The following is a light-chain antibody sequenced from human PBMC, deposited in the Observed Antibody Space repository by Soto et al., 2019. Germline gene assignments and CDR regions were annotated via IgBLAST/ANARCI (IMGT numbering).Light chain of an antibody. Sequence: EIVMTQSPATLSVSPGERATLSCRASQSVSRKLAWYQQKPGQAPRLLMYGASARATGVPARFSGSGSGTEFTLTISSLQSEDFAVYFCQQYNKWPITFGQGTRLEIK. V-gene: IGKV3-15*01. CDR3: QQYNKWPIT. J-gene: IGKJ5*01. CDR2: GAS. CDR1: QSVSRK.